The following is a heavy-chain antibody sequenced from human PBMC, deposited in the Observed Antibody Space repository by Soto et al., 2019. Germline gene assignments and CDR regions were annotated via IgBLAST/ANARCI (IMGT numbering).Heavy chain of an antibody. CDR1: GFTVSNYV. CDR2: ISYDGTNK. D-gene: IGHD2-2*01. Sequence: PGGSLRLSCAASGFTVSNYVMHWVRQAPGKGLEWVAVISYDGTNKYDADSVRGRFTISRDNSTNTLLLQMNSLRPEDTAVYYCAKDQHQLIRRGYGLDVWGQGTTVTVSS. V-gene: IGHV3-30*18. J-gene: IGHJ6*02. CDR3: AKDQHQLIRRGYGLDV.